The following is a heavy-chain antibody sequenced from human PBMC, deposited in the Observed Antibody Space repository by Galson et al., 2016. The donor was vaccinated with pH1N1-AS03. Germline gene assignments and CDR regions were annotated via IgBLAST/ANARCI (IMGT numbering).Heavy chain of an antibody. CDR2: VIPLSGTT. CDR1: AGTFATFA. J-gene: IGHJ4*02. V-gene: IGHV1-69*13. D-gene: IGHD2/OR15-2a*01. Sequence: SVKVSCKASAGTFATFAVSWVRQARGQGLEWMGGVIPLSGTTNYAQKFQGRVTITADGSTGTAYMELSSLRSDDAAGYYCARDRYRDTSTDFYESAYWGQGTLVTVSS. CDR3: ARDRYRDTSTDFYESAY.